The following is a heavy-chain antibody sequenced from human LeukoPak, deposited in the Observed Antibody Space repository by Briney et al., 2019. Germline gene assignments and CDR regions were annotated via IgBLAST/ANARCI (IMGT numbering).Heavy chain of an antibody. CDR1: GFTFSSYA. CDR3: AKAIAYYDFWSGYPSYGMDV. J-gene: IGHJ6*02. D-gene: IGHD3-3*01. Sequence: GGSLRLSCAASGFTFSSYAMSWVRQAPGKGLEWVSAISGSGGSTYYADSVKGRFTISRDNSKNTPYLQMNSLRAEDTAVYYCAKAIAYYDFWSGYPSYGMDVWGQGTTVTVSS. V-gene: IGHV3-23*01. CDR2: ISGSGGST.